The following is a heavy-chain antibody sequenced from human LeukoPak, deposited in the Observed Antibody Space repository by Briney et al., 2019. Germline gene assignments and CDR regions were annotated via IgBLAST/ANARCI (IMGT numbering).Heavy chain of an antibody. V-gene: IGHV4-59*02. CDR1: GGSVSSYY. CDR2: IYYSGST. J-gene: IGHJ4*02. CDR3: ARRVLLAAAGTWYFDY. D-gene: IGHD6-13*01. Sequence: SETLSLTCTVSGGSVSSYYWSWIRQPPGKGLEWIGYIYYSGSTNYNPSLKSRVTISVDTSKNQFSLKLNSVTAADTAVYYCARRVLLAAAGTWYFDYWGQGTPVTVSS.